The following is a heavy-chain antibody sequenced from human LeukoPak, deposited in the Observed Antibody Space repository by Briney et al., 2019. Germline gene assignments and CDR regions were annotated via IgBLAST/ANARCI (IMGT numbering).Heavy chain of an antibody. CDR3: AKGGRAWLQSYFDY. V-gene: IGHV3-9*03. CDR1: GFTFDDYA. J-gene: IGHJ4*02. Sequence: PGGSLRLSCAASGFTFDDYAMHWVRQAPGKGLEWVSGISWNSGSIGYADSVKGRFTISRDNAKNSLYLQMNSLRAEDMALYYCAKGGRAWLQSYFDYWGQGTLVTVSS. CDR2: ISWNSGSI. D-gene: IGHD5-24*01.